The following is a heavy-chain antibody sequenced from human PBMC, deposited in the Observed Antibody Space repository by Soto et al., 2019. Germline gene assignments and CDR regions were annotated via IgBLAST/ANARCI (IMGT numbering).Heavy chain of an antibody. CDR1: GERSISYW. J-gene: IGHJ5*02. CDR2: SYPGDSDT. Sequence: GVLLKDSSRGAGERSISYWIGCVRQMTGKGLERMGISYPGDSDTRYSPSFQGQVTISADKSISTAYLQWSSLKASDTAMYYCARTGYCSGGSCSEFAPWGQGTLVPVSS. D-gene: IGHD2-15*01. V-gene: IGHV5-51*01. CDR3: ARTGYCSGGSCSEFAP.